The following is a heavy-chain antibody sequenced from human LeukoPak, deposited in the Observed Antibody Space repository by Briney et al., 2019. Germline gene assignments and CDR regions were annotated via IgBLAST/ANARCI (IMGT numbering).Heavy chain of an antibody. V-gene: IGHV4-59*01. J-gene: IGHJ4*02. Sequence: PSETLSLTCTVSGGSFSSYYWNWIRQPPGKGLEWIGRVFYSGSTNYNPSLKSRVTTSVDTSKNQFSLKLSSVTAADTAVYYCARGGYDSSGYHDNYFDYWGQGTLVTVSS. CDR3: ARGGYDSSGYHDNYFDY. CDR1: GGSFSSYY. CDR2: VFYSGST. D-gene: IGHD3-22*01.